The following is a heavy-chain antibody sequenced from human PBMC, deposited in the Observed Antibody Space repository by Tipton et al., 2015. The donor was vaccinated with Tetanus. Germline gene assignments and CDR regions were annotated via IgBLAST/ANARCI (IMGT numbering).Heavy chain of an antibody. CDR2: IFYSGNS. CDR1: GDSGSRHY. CDR3: ARGLIDDFLGSRIYFDS. Sequence: TLSLTCSVSGDSGSRHYWSWIRQPPGKALEWIGDIFYSGNSISNPSFRSRVTMSVDTSRTLFSLTLIAVTAADTAVYFCARGLIDDFLGSRIYFDSWGPGTLVTVS. J-gene: IGHJ4*02. V-gene: IGHV4-59*02. D-gene: IGHD2-8*01.